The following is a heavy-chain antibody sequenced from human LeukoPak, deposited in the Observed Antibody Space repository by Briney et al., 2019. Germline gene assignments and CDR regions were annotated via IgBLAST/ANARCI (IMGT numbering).Heavy chain of an antibody. CDR3: ARFHTSGYYRHFDF. CDR2: IYYSGST. D-gene: IGHD3-22*01. CDR1: GGSISSGGYY. V-gene: IGHV4-31*03. Sequence: SQTLSLTCTVSGGSISSGGYYWSWIRQHPGKGLEWIAYIYYSGSTYYNPSLKSRVTISVDTSKNQFSLKLSSVTAADTAVYYCARFHTSGYYRHFDFWGQGTLVTVSS. J-gene: IGHJ4*02.